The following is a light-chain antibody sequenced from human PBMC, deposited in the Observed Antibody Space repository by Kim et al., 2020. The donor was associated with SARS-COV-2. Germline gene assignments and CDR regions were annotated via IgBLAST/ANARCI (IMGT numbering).Light chain of an antibody. J-gene: IGKJ3*01. CDR2: DAS. V-gene: IGKV3D-20*01. CDR1: QTVSNNF. CDR3: QQYDNLPFT. Sequence: EIVLTQSPDTLSLSPGERATLSCGASQTVSNNFLAWYQQRPGLAPRLLIYDASIRATGIPDRFSGSVSGTDFTLTISRLEPEDFAIYYCQQYDNLPFTFGPGTKMDIK.